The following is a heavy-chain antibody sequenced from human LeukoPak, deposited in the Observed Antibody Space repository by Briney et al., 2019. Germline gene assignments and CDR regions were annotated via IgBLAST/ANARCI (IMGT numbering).Heavy chain of an antibody. CDR2: INQDGSEK. D-gene: IGHD4-17*01. CDR1: GFTFNIYW. V-gene: IGHV3-7*05. CDR3: ARDKSYGDSEDY. Sequence: HPGGSLRLSCAASGFTFNIYWMSWVRQAPGKGLEWVANINQDGSEKYYVDSVKGRSTISRDNAKNSLYLQMSSLRAEDTAVYYCARDKSYGDSEDYWGQGTLVTVSS. J-gene: IGHJ4*02.